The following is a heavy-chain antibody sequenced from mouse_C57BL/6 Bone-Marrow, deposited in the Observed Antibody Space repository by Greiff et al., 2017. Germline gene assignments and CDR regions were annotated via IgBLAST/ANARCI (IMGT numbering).Heavy chain of an antibody. CDR3: AISRYGYDVFAY. CDR2: IDPSDSET. J-gene: IGHJ3*01. D-gene: IGHD2-2*01. V-gene: IGHV1-52*01. CDR1: GYTFTSYW. Sequence: QVQLKQPGAELVRPGSSVKLSCKASGYTFTSYWMHWVKQRPIQGLEWIGNIDPSDSETHYNQKFKDKATLTVDKSSSTAYMQLSSLTSEDSAVYYCAISRYGYDVFAYWGQGTLVTVSA.